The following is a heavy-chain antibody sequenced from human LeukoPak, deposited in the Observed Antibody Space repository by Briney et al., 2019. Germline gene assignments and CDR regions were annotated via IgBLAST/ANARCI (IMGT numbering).Heavy chain of an antibody. CDR1: GGTFSSYA. Sequence: SVKVSCKASGGTFSSYAISWVRQAPGQGLEWMGGIIPIFGTANYAQKFQGRVTITADKSTSTAYMELSSLRSEDTAVYYCARGYGSPYYYDSSGYFDYWGQGTLVTVSS. D-gene: IGHD3-22*01. J-gene: IGHJ4*02. CDR3: ARGYGSPYYYDSSGYFDY. V-gene: IGHV1-69*06. CDR2: IIPIFGTA.